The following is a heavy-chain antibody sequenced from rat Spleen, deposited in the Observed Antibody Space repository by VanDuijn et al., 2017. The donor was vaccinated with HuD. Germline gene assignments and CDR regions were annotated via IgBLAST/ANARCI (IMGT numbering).Heavy chain of an antibody. Sequence: VQLKESGPGLVQPSQTLSLTCTVSGFSLSNYGVFWVRQPPGKGLEWVASISTGGGNTYFRDSVKGRFTISRDNAKSTLYLQMDSLRSEDTATYYCARHYGGYSEYVMDAWGQGASVTVSS. J-gene: IGHJ4*01. CDR3: ARHYGGYSEYVMDA. V-gene: IGHV5S13*01. CDR1: GFSLSNYG. CDR2: ISTGGGNT. D-gene: IGHD1-11*01.